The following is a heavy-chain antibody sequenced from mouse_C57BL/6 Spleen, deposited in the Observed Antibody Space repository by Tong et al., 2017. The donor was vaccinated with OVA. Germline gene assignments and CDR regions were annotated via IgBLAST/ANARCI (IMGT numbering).Heavy chain of an antibody. J-gene: IGHJ1*01. CDR1: GFNIKDTY. Sequence: EVQLQESGAELVKPGASVKLSCTASGFNIKDTYMHWVKQRPEQGLEWIGRIDPANGNTKYDPKFQGKATITADTSSNTAYLQLSSLTSEDTAVHYCARGLPGYFDVWGAGTTVTVSS. D-gene: IGHD2-2*01. CDR2: IDPANGNT. CDR3: ARGLPGYFDV. V-gene: IGHV14-3*02.